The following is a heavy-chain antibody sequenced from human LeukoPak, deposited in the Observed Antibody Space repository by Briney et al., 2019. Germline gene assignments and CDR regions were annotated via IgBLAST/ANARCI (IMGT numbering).Heavy chain of an antibody. V-gene: IGHV1-8*01. J-gene: IGHJ4*02. CDR1: GYTFTSYD. CDR3: ARGQYSNTFDY. CDR2: MNPNSGNT. Sequence: ASVKVSCKAPGYTFTSYDINWVRQATGQGLEWMGWMNPNSGNTGYAQKFQGRVTMTRNTSITTAYMELSSLRSEDTAVYFCARGQYSNTFDYWGQGTLVTVSS. D-gene: IGHD6-13*01.